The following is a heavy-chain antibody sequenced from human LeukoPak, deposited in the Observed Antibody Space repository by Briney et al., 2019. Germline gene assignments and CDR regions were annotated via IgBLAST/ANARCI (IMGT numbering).Heavy chain of an antibody. D-gene: IGHD2-2*02. V-gene: IGHV1-2*02. CDR3: ARVPMPAAIRYFDY. J-gene: IGHJ4*02. Sequence: ASVKVSCKASGYTFTGYYMHWVRQAPGQGLEWMGWINPNSGGTNYAQKFQGSVTMTRDTSISTAYMELSGLRSDDTAVYYCARVPMPAAIRYFDYWGQGTLVTVSS. CDR2: INPNSGGT. CDR1: GYTFTGYY.